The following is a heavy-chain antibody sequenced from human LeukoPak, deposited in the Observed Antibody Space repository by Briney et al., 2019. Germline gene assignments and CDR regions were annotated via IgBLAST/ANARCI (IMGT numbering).Heavy chain of an antibody. CDR2: IYYSGST. CDR3: ARLGAAAVHVYFDY. V-gene: IGHV4-39*07. CDR1: GGSISSSSYY. Sequence: SETLSLTCTVSGGSISSSSYYWGWIRQPPGKGLEWIGSIYYSGSTYYNPSLKSRVTISVDTSKNQFSLKLSSVTAADTAVYYCARLGAAAVHVYFDYWGQGTLVTVSS. D-gene: IGHD6-13*01. J-gene: IGHJ4*02.